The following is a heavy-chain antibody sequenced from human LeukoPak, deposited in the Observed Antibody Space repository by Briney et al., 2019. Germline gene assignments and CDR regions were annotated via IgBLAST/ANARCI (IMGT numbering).Heavy chain of an antibody. CDR2: IIPILHIT. CDR3: ARDYKVDIAMVMNP. J-gene: IGHJ5*02. V-gene: IGHV1-69*04. Sequence: ASVKVSCKASGGMFSSYAINWVRQAPGQGLEWMVRIIPILHITNYAQKFQGRVTITADKSTSTAYMELSSLRSEDTAMYYCARDYKVDIAMVMNPWGQGTLVTVSS. D-gene: IGHD5-18*01. CDR1: GGMFSSYA.